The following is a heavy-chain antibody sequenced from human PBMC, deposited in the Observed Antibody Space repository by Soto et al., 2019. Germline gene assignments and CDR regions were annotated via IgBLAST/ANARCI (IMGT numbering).Heavy chain of an antibody. CDR3: AKAELGGFGELSHFDY. V-gene: IGHV3-23*01. Sequence: GGSLRLSCAASGFTFSSYAMSWVRQAPGKGLEWVSAISGSGGSTYYADSVKGRFTISRDNSKNTLYLQMNSLRAEDTAVYYCAKAELGGFGELSHFDYWGQETLVTV. CDR2: ISGSGGST. J-gene: IGHJ4*02. D-gene: IGHD3-10*01. CDR1: GFTFSSYA.